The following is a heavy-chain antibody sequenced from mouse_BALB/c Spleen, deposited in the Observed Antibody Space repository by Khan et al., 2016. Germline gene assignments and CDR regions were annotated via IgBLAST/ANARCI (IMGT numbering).Heavy chain of an antibody. Sequence: IQLVQSGPELVKPGASVKMSCKASGYTFTNYVIHWVKQKPGQGLEWIGYINPYNDDTKYNEKFKGKATLTSDKSSSTAYMELSSLTSEDSAVYYWARLDYDGDWYFDVWGAGTTVTVSS. CDR2: INPYNDDT. D-gene: IGHD2-4*01. CDR1: GYTFTNYV. V-gene: IGHV1S136*01. J-gene: IGHJ1*01. CDR3: ARLDYDGDWYFDV.